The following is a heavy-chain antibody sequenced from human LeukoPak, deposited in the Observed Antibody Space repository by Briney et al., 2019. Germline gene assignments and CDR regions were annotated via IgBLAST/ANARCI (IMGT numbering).Heavy chain of an antibody. J-gene: IGHJ4*02. CDR1: GFTFSNYA. Sequence: GGSLRLSCAASGFTFSNYAMNWVRRAPGKGLEWVSSISGGGDNTYYAASVKGRFTISRDSSKNTLYLQMNSLRAEDTAVYYCACSSCGANCYSGFDYWGQGALVTVSS. V-gene: IGHV3-23*01. CDR3: ACSSCGANCYSGFDY. D-gene: IGHD2-21*01. CDR2: ISGGGDNT.